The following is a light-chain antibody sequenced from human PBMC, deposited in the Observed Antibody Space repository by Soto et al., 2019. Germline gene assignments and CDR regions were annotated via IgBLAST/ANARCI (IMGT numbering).Light chain of an antibody. CDR3: SSYTSSSTLV. J-gene: IGLJ3*02. Sequence: QSALTQPASVSGSPGQSIAISCTGTSSDVGGYNYVSWYQQHPGKTPNLMIYDVSTRHSGVSNRFSGSKSGNTASLTISGLQAEVEAEYYCSSYTSSSTLVFGGGTKLTVL. V-gene: IGLV2-14*01. CDR2: DVS. CDR1: SSDVGGYNY.